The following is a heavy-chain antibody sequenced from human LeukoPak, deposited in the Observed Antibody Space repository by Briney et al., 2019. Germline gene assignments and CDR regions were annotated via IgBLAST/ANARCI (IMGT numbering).Heavy chain of an antibody. CDR1: GYTFTSYD. Sequence: ASVKVSCKASGYTFTSYDINWVRQATGQGLEWMGCMNPNSGNTGYAQKFQGRVTMTRNTTISTAYMELSSLRSEDTAVYYCARGLSSSWYLGAFDIWGQGTMVTVSS. CDR3: ARGLSSSWYLGAFDI. V-gene: IGHV1-8*01. CDR2: MNPNSGNT. J-gene: IGHJ3*02. D-gene: IGHD6-13*01.